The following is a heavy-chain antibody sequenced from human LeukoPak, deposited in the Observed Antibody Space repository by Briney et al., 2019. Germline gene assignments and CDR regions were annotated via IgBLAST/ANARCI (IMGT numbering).Heavy chain of an antibody. Sequence: PGGSLRLSCAASGFTFSSYSMNWVRQAPGKGLEWVSYISGSSSTIYCADSVRGRFTISRDNARNSLYLQMNSLRAEDTAVYYCARERGYSYGYSDYWGQGTLVTVSS. V-gene: IGHV3-48*01. CDR1: GFTFSSYS. D-gene: IGHD5-18*01. CDR3: ARERGYSYGYSDY. J-gene: IGHJ4*02. CDR2: ISGSSSTI.